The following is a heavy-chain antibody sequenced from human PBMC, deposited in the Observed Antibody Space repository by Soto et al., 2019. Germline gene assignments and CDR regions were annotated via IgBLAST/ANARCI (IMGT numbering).Heavy chain of an antibody. J-gene: IGHJ4*02. Sequence: EVQLLESGGGLVQPGGSLRLSCAASGFTFSSYAMSWVRQVPGKGLEWVSAISGSGGSTYYADSVKGRFTISRDNSKNTLYLQMNSLRAEDTAVYYCAKDVDYYDSSGYYTLFDYWGQGTLVTVSS. CDR3: AKDVDYYDSSGYYTLFDY. CDR2: ISGSGGST. CDR1: GFTFSSYA. V-gene: IGHV3-23*01. D-gene: IGHD3-22*01.